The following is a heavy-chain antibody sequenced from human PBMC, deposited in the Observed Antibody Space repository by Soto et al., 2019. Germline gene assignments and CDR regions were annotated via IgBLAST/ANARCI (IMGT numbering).Heavy chain of an antibody. CDR3: ARHAPGGPFDA. CDR2: IFYSGNT. J-gene: IGHJ4*02. V-gene: IGHV4-59*08. CDR1: GGSINSYY. Sequence: SETLSLTCTVSGGSINSYYWSWIRQSPGKGLEWIGYIFYSGNTNYNPSLNSRVTLSVDTSKNQFSLKLTSVTAADTAVYYGARHAPGGPFDAWGQGTLVTVSS.